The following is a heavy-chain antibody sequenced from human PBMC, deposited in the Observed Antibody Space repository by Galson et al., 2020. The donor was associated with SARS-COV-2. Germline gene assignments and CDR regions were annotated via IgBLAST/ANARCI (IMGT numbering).Heavy chain of an antibody. CDR2: IIPIFGPA. V-gene: IGHV1-69*13. Sequence: SVKVSCKASAGTFSSYAISWVRQAPGQGPEWMGGIIPIFGPAHYAQKFQARVTITADESTSTAYMELSSLSSEDTAVYYCASPPYDGGNLFDAFDIWGQGTMFSVS. CDR1: AGTFSSYA. J-gene: IGHJ3*02. D-gene: IGHD2-15*01. CDR3: ASPPYDGGNLFDAFDI.